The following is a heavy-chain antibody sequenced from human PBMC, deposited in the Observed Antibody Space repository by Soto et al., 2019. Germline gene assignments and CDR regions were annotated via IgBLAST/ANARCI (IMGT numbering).Heavy chain of an antibody. J-gene: IGHJ6*02. D-gene: IGHD5-12*01. CDR2: IIPFFDTA. V-gene: IGHV1-69*01. Sequence: QVQLVQSGAELRKPGSSVKVSCKASGGTFSDFTINWVRQAPGQRLEWMGGIIPFFDTANYAERFQGSVTITADESTTTSFMEVSSLRSEDTADYYCARNGTLTGYASGMDVCGQGTMVTVS. CDR1: GGTFSDFT. CDR3: ARNGTLTGYASGMDV.